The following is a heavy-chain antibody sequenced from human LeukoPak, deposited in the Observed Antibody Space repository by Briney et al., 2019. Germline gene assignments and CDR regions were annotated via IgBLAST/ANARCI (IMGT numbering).Heavy chain of an antibody. CDR3: VSALDYYGSGNKASGMDV. J-gene: IGHJ6*02. CDR2: IIPIFGTA. D-gene: IGHD3-10*01. Sequence: GASVNVSCKASGGTFSSYAISWVRQAPGQGLEWMGGIIPIFGTANYAQKFQGRVTITADESTSTAYMELSSLRSEDTAVYYCVSALDYYGSGNKASGMDVWGQGTTVTVSS. V-gene: IGHV1-69*13. CDR1: GGTFSSYA.